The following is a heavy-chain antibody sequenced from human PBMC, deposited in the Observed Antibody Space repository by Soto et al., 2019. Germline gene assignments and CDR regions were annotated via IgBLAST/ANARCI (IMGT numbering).Heavy chain of an antibody. CDR2: SHPDDGEI. V-gene: IGHV1-24*01. D-gene: IGHD3-10*01. CDR1: GNSLNYVS. CDR3: ATDLLSGELLPKLGSF. J-gene: IGHJ2*01. Sequence: SVKVSCKLSGNSLNYVSMHWVRQAPGKGLEWMGGSHPDDGEIIYAQKFQGRIAMTEDSATETAYMELRSLRSEDTALYFCATDLLSGELLPKLGSFWGR.